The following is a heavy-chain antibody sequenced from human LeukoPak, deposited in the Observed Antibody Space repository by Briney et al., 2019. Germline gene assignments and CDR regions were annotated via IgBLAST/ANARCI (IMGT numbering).Heavy chain of an antibody. CDR3: ARDLYSSSWPGNWFDS. V-gene: IGHV4-59*01. CDR2: IYYSGST. Sequence: SETLSLTCTVSGGSISSYYWSWIRQPPGKGLEWIGYIYYSGSTNYNPSLKSRVTISVDTSKNQFSLKLSSVTAADTAVYYCARDLYSSSWPGNWFDSWGQGTLVTVSS. CDR1: GGSISSYY. J-gene: IGHJ5*01. D-gene: IGHD6-13*01.